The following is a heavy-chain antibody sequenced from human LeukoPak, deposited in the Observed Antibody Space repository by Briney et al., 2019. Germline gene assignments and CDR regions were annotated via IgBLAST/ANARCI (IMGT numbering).Heavy chain of an antibody. CDR2: IIPIFGTA. D-gene: IGHD1-26*01. Sequence: GASVKVSCKASGGAFSSYAISWVRQAPGQGLEWMGGIIPIFGTANYAQKFQGRVTITTDESTSTAYMELSSLRSEDTAVYYCARMREGGSIDYWGQGTLVTVSS. CDR3: ARMREGGSIDY. J-gene: IGHJ4*02. V-gene: IGHV1-69*05. CDR1: GGAFSSYA.